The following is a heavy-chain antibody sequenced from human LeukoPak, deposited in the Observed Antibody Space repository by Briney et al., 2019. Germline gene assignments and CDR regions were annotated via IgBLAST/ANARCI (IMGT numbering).Heavy chain of an antibody. CDR1: GYTFTSYY. CDR3: ARGCIAAAGCDY. CDR2: ISAYNGNT. J-gene: IGHJ4*02. V-gene: IGHV1-18*04. Sequence: ASVKVPCKASGYTFTSYYMHWVRQAPGQGLEWMGWISAYNGNTNYAQKLQGRVTMTTDTSTSTAYMELRSLRSDDTAVYYCARGCIAAAGCDYWGQGTLVTVSS. D-gene: IGHD6-13*01.